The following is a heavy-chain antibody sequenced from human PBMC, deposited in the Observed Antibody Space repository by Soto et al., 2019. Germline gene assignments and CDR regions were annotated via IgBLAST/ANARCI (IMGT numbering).Heavy chain of an antibody. CDR3: ARAPQYCNSCFPYYLDH. CDR1: GFAFNTYA. J-gene: IGHJ4*02. V-gene: IGHV3-30*04. CDR2: LAYDGSNK. Sequence: GGSLRLSCAASGFAFNTYAMHWVRQAPDKGLEWVAVLAYDGSNKYYADSVKGRFTISRDNSKNTLSLQMISLRTEDTAVYYCARAPQYCNSCFPYYLDHWGQGTLVTGSS. D-gene: IGHD6-6*01.